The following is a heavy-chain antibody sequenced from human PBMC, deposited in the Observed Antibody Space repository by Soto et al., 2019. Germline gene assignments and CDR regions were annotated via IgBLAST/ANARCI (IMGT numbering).Heavy chain of an antibody. CDR2: IIPIIGTP. Sequence: GASVWVSCKASGGTFRNHVFNWVRQAPGQGLEWMGGIIPIIGTPNYAQKFQGRVTITADASTSTVYLEVSSLRSQDTAVYYCARDLEFRDGNISHLDYWGQGTLVTFSS. CDR1: GGTFRNHV. J-gene: IGHJ4*02. D-gene: IGHD3-10*01. V-gene: IGHV1-69*13. CDR3: ARDLEFRDGNISHLDY.